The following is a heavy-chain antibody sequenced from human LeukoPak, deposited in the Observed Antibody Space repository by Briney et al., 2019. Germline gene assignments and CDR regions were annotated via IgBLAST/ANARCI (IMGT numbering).Heavy chain of an antibody. CDR2: IYSGGST. D-gene: IGHD3-22*01. V-gene: IGHV3-66*01. CDR3: ARTTFYYDSGCYFDY. CDR1: GFTVSSNY. J-gene: IGHJ4*02. Sequence: GGSLRLSCAASGFTVSSNYMSWVRQAPGKGLEWVSVIYSGGSTYYADSVKGRFTISSDNSKNTLYLQMNSLRAEDTAVYYCARTTFYYDSGCYFDYWGQGTLVTVSS.